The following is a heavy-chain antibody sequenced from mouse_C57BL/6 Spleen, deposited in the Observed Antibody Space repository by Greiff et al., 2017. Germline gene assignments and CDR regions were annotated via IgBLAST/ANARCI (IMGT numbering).Heavy chain of an antibody. CDR1: GYTFTSYW. J-gene: IGHJ3*01. D-gene: IGHD4-1*01. V-gene: IGHV1-74*01. CDR3: AIGRDWDMAWFAY. Sequence: QVQLQQPGAELVKPGASVKVSCKASGYTFTSYWMHWVKQRPGQGLEWIGRIHPSDSDTNYNQKFKGKATLTVDKSSSTAYMQLSSRTSEDSAVYYCAIGRDWDMAWFAYWGQGTLVTVSA. CDR2: IHPSDSDT.